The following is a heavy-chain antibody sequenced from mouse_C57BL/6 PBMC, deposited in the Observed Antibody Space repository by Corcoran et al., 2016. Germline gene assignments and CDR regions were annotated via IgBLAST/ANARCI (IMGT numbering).Heavy chain of an antibody. D-gene: IGHD2-4*01. V-gene: IGHV9-3*01. CDR3: ARVYDYDGVYYAMDY. J-gene: IGHJ4*01. Sequence: QIQLVQSGPELKKPGETVKISCKASGYTFTNYGMSWVKQAPGKGLKWMGWINTYSGVPTYADDFKGRFAFSLETSASTAYLQINNLKNEDTATYFCARVYDYDGVYYAMDYWGQGTSVTVSS. CDR2: INTYSGVP. CDR1: GYTFTNYG.